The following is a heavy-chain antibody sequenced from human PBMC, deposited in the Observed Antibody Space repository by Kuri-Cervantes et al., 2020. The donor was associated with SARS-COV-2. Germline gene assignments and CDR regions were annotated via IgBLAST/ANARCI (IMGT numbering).Heavy chain of an antibody. J-gene: IGHJ4*02. V-gene: IGHV1-2*06. CDR3: ASQLGGGASEYYFDY. Sequence: ASVKVSCKASGGTFSSYAISWVRQAPGQGLEWMGRINPNSGGTNYAQKLQGRVTMTRDTSISTAYMELSRLRSDDTAVYYCASQLGGGASEYYFDYWGQGTLVTVSS. D-gene: IGHD2-21*01. CDR2: INPNSGGT. CDR1: GGTFSSYA.